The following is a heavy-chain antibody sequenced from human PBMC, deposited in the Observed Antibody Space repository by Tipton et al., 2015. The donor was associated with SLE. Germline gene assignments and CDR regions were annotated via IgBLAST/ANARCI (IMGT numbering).Heavy chain of an antibody. CDR1: GYTFTSYG. V-gene: IGHV1-18*01. J-gene: IGHJ6*02. CDR2: ISAYNGNT. D-gene: IGHD3-22*01. Sequence: QVQLVQSGAEVKKPGASVKVSCKASGYTFTSYGISWVRQAPGQGLEWMGWISAYNGNTNYAQKLQGRVTMTTDTSTSTAYMELRSLRSDDTAVYYCARTMSSYYYDSSGYYPDYYYYGMDVWDQGP. CDR3: ARTMSSYYYDSSGYYPDYYYYGMDV.